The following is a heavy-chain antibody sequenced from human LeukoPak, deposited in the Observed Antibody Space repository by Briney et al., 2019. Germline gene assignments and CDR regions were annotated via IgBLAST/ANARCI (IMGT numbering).Heavy chain of an antibody. CDR3: ASGRTTVVTLEPFDY. CDR1: GGTFSSYA. D-gene: IGHD4-23*01. CDR2: IIPILGIA. V-gene: IGHV1-69*04. Sequence: SVTVSCKASGGTFSSYAISWVRQAPGQGLEWMGRIIPILGIANYAQKFQGRVTITADKSTSTAYMELSSLRSEDTAVYYCASGRTTVVTLEPFDYWGQGTLVTVSS. J-gene: IGHJ4*02.